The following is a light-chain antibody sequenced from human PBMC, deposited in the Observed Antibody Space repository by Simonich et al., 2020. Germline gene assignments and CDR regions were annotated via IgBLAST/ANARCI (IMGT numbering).Light chain of an antibody. V-gene: IGKV1-NL1*01. CDR3: QQYYSTPLT. CDR1: QGIRNS. J-gene: IGKJ4*01. CDR2: AAS. Sequence: DIQMTQSPSSLSASVGDRVTITCRASQGIRNSLAWYQKKPGKAPKLLLYAASRLEIGVPSRFSGSGSGTDYTLTISSLQPEDFATYYCQQYYSTPLTFGGGTKVEIK.